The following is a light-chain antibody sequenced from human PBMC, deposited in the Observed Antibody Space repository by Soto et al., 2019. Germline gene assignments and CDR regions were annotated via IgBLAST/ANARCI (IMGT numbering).Light chain of an antibody. V-gene: IGKV1-39*01. J-gene: IGKJ1*01. CDR1: QSISSY. CDR3: QQSYSTPRT. Sequence: DIQMTQSPSSLAASVGDGVCITCRASQSISSYLNWYQQKPGKAPKLLIYGASSLQSGVPSRFSGSGSGTDFTLTISTLQPEDFATYYCQQSYSTPRTFGQGTKVEIK. CDR2: GAS.